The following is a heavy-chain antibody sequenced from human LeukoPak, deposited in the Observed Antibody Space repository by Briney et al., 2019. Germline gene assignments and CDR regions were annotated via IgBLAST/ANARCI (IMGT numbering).Heavy chain of an antibody. CDR1: GGSFSGYY. CDR2: INHSGST. J-gene: IGHJ4*02. CDR3: ARAAYGDIVVVPAARGYYFDY. D-gene: IGHD2-2*01. V-gene: IGHV4-34*01. Sequence: SETLSLTCAVYGGSFSGYYWSWIRQPPGKGLEWIGEINHSGSTNYNPSLKSRVTISVDTSKNQFSLKLSSVTAADTAVYYCARAAYGDIVVVPAARGYYFDYWGQGTLVTVSS.